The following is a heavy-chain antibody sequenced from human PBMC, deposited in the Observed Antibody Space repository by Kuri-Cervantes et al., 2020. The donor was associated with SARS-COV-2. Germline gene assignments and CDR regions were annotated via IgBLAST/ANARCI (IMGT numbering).Heavy chain of an antibody. Sequence: ASVKVSCKASGYTFTSYGISWVRQAPGQGLEWMGWISAYNGNTNYAQKLQGRVTMTTDTSTSTAYMELRSLRADDTAVYYCAGSSIAPNYCYYGMDVWGQGTTVTVSS. D-gene: IGHD3-10*01. J-gene: IGHJ6*02. V-gene: IGHV1-18*04. CDR1: GYTFTSYG. CDR3: AGSSIAPNYCYYGMDV. CDR2: ISAYNGNT.